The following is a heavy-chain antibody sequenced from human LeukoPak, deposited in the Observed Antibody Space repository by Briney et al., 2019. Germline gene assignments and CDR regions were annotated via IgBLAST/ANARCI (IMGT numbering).Heavy chain of an antibody. Sequence: SVKVSCKASGGTFSSYAISWVRQAPGQGLEWMGGIIPIFGTANYAQKFQGRVTITADESTSTAYMELSSLRSEDTAVYYCAQYQQREYYYYYYGMDVWGQGTTVTVSS. CDR1: GGTFSSYA. CDR3: AQYQQREYYYYYYGMDV. D-gene: IGHD2-2*01. V-gene: IGHV1-69*01. J-gene: IGHJ6*02. CDR2: IIPIFGTA.